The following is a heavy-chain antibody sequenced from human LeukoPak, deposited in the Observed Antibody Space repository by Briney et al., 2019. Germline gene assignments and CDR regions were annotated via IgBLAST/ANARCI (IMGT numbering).Heavy chain of an antibody. V-gene: IGHV4-38-2*02. CDR1: GYSISSGYY. Sequence: PSETLSLTCTVSGYSISSGYYWGWIRQPPGKGLEWIGSIYHSGSTYYNPSLKSRVTISVDTSKNQFSLQLSSVTAADTAVYYCARDKNRFDPCGQGTLVTVSS. D-gene: IGHD2/OR15-2a*01. CDR3: ARDKNRFDP. CDR2: IYHSGST. J-gene: IGHJ5*02.